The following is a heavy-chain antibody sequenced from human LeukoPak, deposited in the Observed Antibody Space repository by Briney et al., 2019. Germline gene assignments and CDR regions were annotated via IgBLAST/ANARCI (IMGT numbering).Heavy chain of an antibody. Sequence: SETLSLTCTVSGGSISSYYWSWIRQPPGKGLEWIGYIYYSGSTNYNPSLKSRVTISVDTSKNQFSLKLSSVTAADTAVYYCARVDTAVVVGYWGQGTLVTVSS. D-gene: IGHD5-18*01. CDR2: IYYSGST. CDR3: ARVDTAVVVGY. V-gene: IGHV4-59*01. J-gene: IGHJ4*02. CDR1: GGSISSYY.